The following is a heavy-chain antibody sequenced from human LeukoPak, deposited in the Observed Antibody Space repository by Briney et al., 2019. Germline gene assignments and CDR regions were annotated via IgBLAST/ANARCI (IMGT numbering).Heavy chain of an antibody. V-gene: IGHV1-18*01. CDR2: ISAYNGNT. J-gene: IGHJ5*02. D-gene: IGHD3-3*01. Sequence: ASVKVSCKASGHTFTSYGISWVRQAPGQGLEWMGWISAYNGNTNYAQKLQGRVTMTTDTSTSTAYMELRSLRSDDTAVYYCARHHNDFWSGSSNWFDPWGQGTLVTVSS. CDR1: GHTFTSYG. CDR3: ARHHNDFWSGSSNWFDP.